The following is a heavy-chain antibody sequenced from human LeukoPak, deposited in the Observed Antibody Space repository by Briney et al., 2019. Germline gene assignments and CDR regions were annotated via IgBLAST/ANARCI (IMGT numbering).Heavy chain of an antibody. D-gene: IGHD3-22*01. J-gene: IGHJ4*02. Sequence: ASVKVSCKASGYTFTSYGISWVRQAPGQGLEWMGWISAYNGNTNYAQKPQGRVTMTTDTSTSTAYMELRSLRSDDTAVYYCARDLWNYYDSSGYYPFDYWGQGTLVTVSS. CDR1: GYTFTSYG. CDR2: ISAYNGNT. CDR3: ARDLWNYYDSSGYYPFDY. V-gene: IGHV1-18*01.